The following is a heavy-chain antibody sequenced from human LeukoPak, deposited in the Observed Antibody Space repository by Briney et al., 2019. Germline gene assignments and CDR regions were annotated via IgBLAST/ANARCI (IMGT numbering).Heavy chain of an antibody. D-gene: IGHD1-26*01. CDR1: GFTFSSYS. CDR3: AKDHEGALDY. Sequence: GGSLRLSCAASGFTFSSYSMNWVRQAPGKGLEWVANINQDGSEKHYVDSVKGRFTISRDNAENSLYLQMNSLRAEDTAVYYCAKDHEGALDYWGQGTLVTVSS. CDR2: INQDGSEK. J-gene: IGHJ4*02. V-gene: IGHV3-7*01.